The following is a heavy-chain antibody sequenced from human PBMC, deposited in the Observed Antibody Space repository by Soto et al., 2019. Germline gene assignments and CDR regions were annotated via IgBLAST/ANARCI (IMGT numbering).Heavy chain of an antibody. J-gene: IGHJ4*02. Sequence: EVQLLESGGGLVQPGGSLRLSCAASGFTFKTYAMSWVRQAPGRGLEWVAGISSSGSRTYYADSVKGRFTISRDNTKNALFLEMKNLRAEDTAVSSCEKERREVVSGTGDSWGRGTLVTVSS. CDR3: EKERREVVSGTGDS. CDR2: ISSSGSRT. V-gene: IGHV3-23*01. D-gene: IGHD6-19*01. CDR1: GFTFKTYA.